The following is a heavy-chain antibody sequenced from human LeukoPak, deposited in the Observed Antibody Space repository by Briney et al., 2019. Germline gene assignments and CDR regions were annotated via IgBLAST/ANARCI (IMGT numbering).Heavy chain of an antibody. J-gene: IGHJ3*02. CDR3: ARRLYYDFWSGHRDAFDI. CDR2: IYHSGST. D-gene: IGHD3-3*01. CDR1: GGFISSGGYS. V-gene: IGHV4-30-2*02. Sequence: SETLSLTCAVSGGFISSGGYSWSWIRQPPGKGLEWIGYIYHSGSTYYNPSLKSRVTISVDRSKNQFSLKLSSVTAADTAVYYCARRLYYDFWSGHRDAFDIWGQGTMVTVSS.